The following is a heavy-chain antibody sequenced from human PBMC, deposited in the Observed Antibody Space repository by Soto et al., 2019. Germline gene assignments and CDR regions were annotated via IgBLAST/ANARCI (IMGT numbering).Heavy chain of an antibody. CDR2: IIPIFGTA. CDR3: ARYSPNIVLVPAAIGSYGMDV. J-gene: IGHJ6*02. V-gene: IGHV1-69*12. Sequence: QVQLVQSGAEVKKPGSSVKVSCKASGGTFSSYAISWVRQAPGQGLEWMGGIIPIFGTANYAQKFQGRVTITADESTSTAYMELSSLRSEDPAVYYCARYSPNIVLVPAAIGSYGMDVWGQGTTVTVSS. CDR1: GGTFSSYA. D-gene: IGHD2-2*01.